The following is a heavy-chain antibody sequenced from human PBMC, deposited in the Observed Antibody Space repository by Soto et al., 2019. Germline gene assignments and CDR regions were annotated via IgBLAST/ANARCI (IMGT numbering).Heavy chain of an antibody. Sequence: ASVKASCKASGGTFSSYTISWVRQAPGQGLEWMGRIIPILGIANYAQKFQGRVTITADKSTSTAYMELSSLRSEDTAVYYCARDFFGGSGSYYPPAGNWFDPWGQRTLVTVSS. J-gene: IGHJ5*02. CDR2: IIPILGIA. CDR3: ARDFFGGSGSYYPPAGNWFDP. CDR1: GGTFSSYT. V-gene: IGHV1-69*04. D-gene: IGHD3-10*01.